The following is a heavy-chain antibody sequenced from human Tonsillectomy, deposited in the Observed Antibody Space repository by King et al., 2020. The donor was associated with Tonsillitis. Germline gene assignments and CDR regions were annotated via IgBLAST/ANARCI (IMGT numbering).Heavy chain of an antibody. CDR3: AREEYYYNYMDV. Sequence: QVQLQESGPGLVKPSETLSLTCTVSVGSTIIYYWSWIGQPPGKGLEWIGYIYTSGGTNYNPSPKSRVTISEDTSKNPISLKLSSVTAADTAVYYCAREEYYYNYMDVWGKGTTVTVSS. V-gene: IGHV4-59*01. J-gene: IGHJ6*03. CDR2: IYTSGGT. CDR1: VGSTIIYY.